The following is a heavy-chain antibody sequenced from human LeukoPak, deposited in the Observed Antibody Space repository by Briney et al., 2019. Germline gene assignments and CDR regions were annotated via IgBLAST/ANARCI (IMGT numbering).Heavy chain of an antibody. J-gene: IGHJ2*01. D-gene: IGHD1-26*01. CDR2: IWYDGSNK. CDR3: GRETSAWYSDL. V-gene: IGHV3-33*08. Sequence: GGSLRLSCAASGFTFSSYGMHWVRQAPGKGLEWVAVIWYDGSNKYYADSVKGRFTISRDNSKNTLYLQMNSLRAEDTAVYYCGRETSAWYSDLWGRGPLVTVSS. CDR1: GFTFSSYG.